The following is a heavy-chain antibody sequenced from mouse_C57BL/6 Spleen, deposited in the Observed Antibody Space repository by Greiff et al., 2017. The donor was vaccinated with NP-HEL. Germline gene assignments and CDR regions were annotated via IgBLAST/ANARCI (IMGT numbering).Heavy chain of an antibody. D-gene: IGHD2-5*01. CDR3: AKDSNYVAWFAY. Sequence: VQLQQSVAELVRPGASVKLSCTASGFNIKNTYMHWVKQRHEQGLEWIGRIDPASGNTKYDPKFQGKATITADKSSNTAYLQLSSLTSEDTAISYCAKDSNYVAWFAYWGQGTLVTVSA. V-gene: IGHV14-3*01. CDR2: IDPASGNT. CDR1: GFNIKNTY. J-gene: IGHJ3*01.